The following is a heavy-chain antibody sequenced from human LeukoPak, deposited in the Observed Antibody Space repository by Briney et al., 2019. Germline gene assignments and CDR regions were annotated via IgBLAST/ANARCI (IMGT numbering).Heavy chain of an antibody. CDR2: ISAYNGNA. J-gene: IGHJ6*02. V-gene: IGHV1-18*01. CDR3: ARADYYSAMDV. CDR1: GYTFTSYF. Sequence: ASVKVSCKADGYTFTSYFISWVRQAPGQGLEWMGWISAYNGNANYAQKFLGRVTMTTDTATSTTYMELRSLRSDDTAVFYCARADYYSAMDVWGQGTSVTVSS.